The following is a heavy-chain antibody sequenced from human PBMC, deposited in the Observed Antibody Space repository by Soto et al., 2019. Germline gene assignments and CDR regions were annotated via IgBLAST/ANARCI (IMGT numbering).Heavy chain of an antibody. D-gene: IGHD6-13*01. J-gene: IGHJ6*02. V-gene: IGHV3-13*01. CDR3: ARARAAGTSKFNYYYYGMDV. CDR2: IGTAGDT. Sequence: EVQLVESGGGLVQPGGSLRLSCAASGFTFSSYDMHWVRQATGKGLEWVSAIGTAGDTYYPGSVKGRFTISRENAKNSLYLQMNSLRAGDTAVYYCARARAAGTSKFNYYYYGMDVWGQGTTVTVSS. CDR1: GFTFSSYD.